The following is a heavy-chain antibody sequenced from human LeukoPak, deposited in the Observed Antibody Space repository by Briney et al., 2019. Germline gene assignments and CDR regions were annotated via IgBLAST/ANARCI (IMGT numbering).Heavy chain of an antibody. D-gene: IGHD6-13*01. CDR1: GFTFSSYG. V-gene: IGHV3-30*18. Sequence: PGRSLRLSCAASGFTFSSYGMHWVRQAPGKGLEWVAVISYDGSNKYYADSVKGRFTISRDNSKNTLYLQMNSLRAEDTAVYYCAKDSRYSSSWSGGFDYWGQGTLVTVSS. CDR2: ISYDGSNK. J-gene: IGHJ4*02. CDR3: AKDSRYSSSWSGGFDY.